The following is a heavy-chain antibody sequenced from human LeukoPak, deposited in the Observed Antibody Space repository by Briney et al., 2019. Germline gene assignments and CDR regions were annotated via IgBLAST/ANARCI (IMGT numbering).Heavy chain of an antibody. D-gene: IGHD3-22*01. V-gene: IGHV3-21*01. CDR3: ARDFLGYYYDSSGYPPYFDY. CDR1: GFTFSSYS. Sequence: GGSLRLSCAASGFTFSSYSMNWVRQAPGKGLEWVSSISSSSSYIYYADSVKSRFTISRDNAKNSLYLQMNSLRAEDTAVYYCARDFLGYYYDSSGYPPYFDYWGQGTLVTVSS. J-gene: IGHJ4*02. CDR2: ISSSSSYI.